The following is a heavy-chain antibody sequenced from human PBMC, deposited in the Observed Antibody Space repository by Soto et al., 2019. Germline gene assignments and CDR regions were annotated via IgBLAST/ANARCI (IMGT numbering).Heavy chain of an antibody. CDR1: GLSINTTAFC. CDR3: ARHAVQNWFAP. J-gene: IGHJ5*02. V-gene: IGHV4-39*01. Sequence: PSQTKSLANAVSGLSINTTAFCLTWIRHLPGKGLEWIASIYYSGSIYYNPSLKSRVSMSLDTSKSQFSLKLSSVTAADTAVYHCARHAVQNWFAPWGRGTLVTVSS. CDR2: IYYSGSI.